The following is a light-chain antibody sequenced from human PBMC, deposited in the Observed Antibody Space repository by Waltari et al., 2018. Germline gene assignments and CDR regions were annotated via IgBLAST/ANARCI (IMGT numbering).Light chain of an antibody. Sequence: DIVMTQSPYSLAVSLGERATINCNSSQSVLYSSNNKNYLAWYQQKPGQPPKLLIYWASTRESVVPDRFSGRGCGTDFTLAISNLQAEDVAVYYCQQYYSTPLTFGPGTKVDIK. CDR3: QQYYSTPLT. CDR2: WAS. V-gene: IGKV4-1*01. J-gene: IGKJ3*01. CDR1: QSVLYSSNNKNY.